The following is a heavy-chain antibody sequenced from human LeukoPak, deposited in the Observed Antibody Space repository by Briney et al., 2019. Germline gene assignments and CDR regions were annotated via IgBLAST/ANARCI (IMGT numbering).Heavy chain of an antibody. V-gene: IGHV3-66*01. CDR2: FYGANNT. CDR3: ARTYFYYYGMDV. J-gene: IGHJ6*02. D-gene: IGHD2/OR15-2a*01. CDR1: GFTVTNNY. Sequence: GGSLRLSCVVSGFTVTNNYMSWVRQAPGKGLEWVSVFYGANNTYYADSVKGRFTISRDNSKNTLYLQMNSLRAEDTAVYYCARTYFYYYGMDVWGQGTAVTVSS.